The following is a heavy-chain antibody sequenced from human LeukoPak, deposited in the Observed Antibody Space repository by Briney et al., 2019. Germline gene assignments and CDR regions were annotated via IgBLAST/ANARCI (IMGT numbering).Heavy chain of an antibody. J-gene: IGHJ5*01. Sequence: SLRLSCAASGFTFHDYAMHWVRQAPGKGLEWVSGISWTRGSIGYADSVKGRFSISRDNAKNSLYLQMNSLGVGDTALYYCAKSGLSGYDWHPPDSWGQGTLVTVSS. D-gene: IGHD5-12*01. CDR3: AKSGLSGYDWHPPDS. CDR2: ISWTRGSI. V-gene: IGHV3-9*01. CDR1: GFTFHDYA.